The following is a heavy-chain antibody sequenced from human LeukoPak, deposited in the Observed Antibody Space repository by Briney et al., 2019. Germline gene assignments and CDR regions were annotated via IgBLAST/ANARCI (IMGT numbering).Heavy chain of an antibody. D-gene: IGHD3-16*01. Sequence: PSETLSLTCTVSGGSISSYYWSWIRQPPGKGLEWIGYIHYSGSTNYNPSLKSRVTISVDTSKNQFSLKLSSVTAADTAVYYCARGSRWVGESDYWGQGTLVTVSS. J-gene: IGHJ4*02. CDR1: GGSISSYY. V-gene: IGHV4-59*01. CDR2: IHYSGST. CDR3: ARGSRWVGESDY.